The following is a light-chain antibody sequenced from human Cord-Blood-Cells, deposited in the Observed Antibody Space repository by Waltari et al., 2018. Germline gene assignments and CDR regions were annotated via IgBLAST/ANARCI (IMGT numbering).Light chain of an antibody. Sequence: DIQMTQPPSSPSSSVADSVTLPCRASQSICTYLNWYQQKTGKAPKLLIYAASSLQSGVPSRCSGSGSGTNFTLTISSLQPEDFATYYCQQSYSTPLTFGGGTKVEIK. CDR1: QSICTY. CDR2: AAS. J-gene: IGKJ4*01. V-gene: IGKV1-39*01. CDR3: QQSYSTPLT.